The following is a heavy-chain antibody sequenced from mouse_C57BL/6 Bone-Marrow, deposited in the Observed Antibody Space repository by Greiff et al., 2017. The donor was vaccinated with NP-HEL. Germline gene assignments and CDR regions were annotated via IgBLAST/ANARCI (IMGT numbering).Heavy chain of an antibody. V-gene: IGHV1-54*01. D-gene: IGHD1-1*01. J-gene: IGHJ4*01. CDR3: AREGWYYYGSSYDYATDY. CDR1: GYAFTNYL. CDR2: INHGSGGT. Sequence: QVQLQQSGAELVRPGTSVKVSCKASGYAFTNYLIEWVKQRPGQGLEWIGVINHGSGGTNYNEKFKGKATLSADKSSSTAYMQLSSLTSEDSAVYFCAREGWYYYGSSYDYATDYWGQGTSVTVSS.